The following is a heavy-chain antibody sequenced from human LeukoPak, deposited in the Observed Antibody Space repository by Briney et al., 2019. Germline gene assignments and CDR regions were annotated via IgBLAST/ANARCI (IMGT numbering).Heavy chain of an antibody. D-gene: IGHD3-22*01. CDR3: ARAASGYYDSSGYSGFDP. J-gene: IGHJ5*02. CDR2: IYHSGST. V-gene: IGHV4-30-2*01. Sequence: SETLSLTCTVSGGSISSGGYYWSWIRQHPGTGLEWIGYIYHSGSTYYNPSLKSRVTISVDRSKNQFSLKLSSVTAADTAVYYCARAASGYYDSSGYSGFDPWGQGTLVTVSS. CDR1: GGSISSGGYY.